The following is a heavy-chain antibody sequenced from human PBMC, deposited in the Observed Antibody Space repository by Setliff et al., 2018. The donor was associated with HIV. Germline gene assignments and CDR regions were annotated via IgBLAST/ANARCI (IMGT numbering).Heavy chain of an antibody. Sequence: ASVKVSCKVSGYTLTELSMHWVRQGRGKGLEWMGGFDPEDGDRTTYAQRFRGRVTMTSDTSTGTVYMELSSLRSEDTAVYYCARDPNTGWYYLDFWGPGALVTVSS. D-gene: IGHD6-19*01. J-gene: IGHJ4*02. CDR3: ARDPNTGWYYLDF. V-gene: IGHV1-24*01. CDR2: FDPEDGDRT. CDR1: GYTLTELS.